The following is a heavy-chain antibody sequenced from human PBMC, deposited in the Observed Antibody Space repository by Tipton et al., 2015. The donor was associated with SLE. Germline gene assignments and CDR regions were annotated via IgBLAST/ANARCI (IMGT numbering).Heavy chain of an antibody. CDR3: ARARGPLGIRRDNYFDS. Sequence: TLSLTCSVSGGSIRSNFWIWIRQPPGKGLEWIGYISDGGDTNQNPSLKSRVSISVDTSKEQFSLKLSSMTAADTAFYYCARARGPLGIRRDNYFDSWGQGTLVTVSS. V-gene: IGHV4-59*12. J-gene: IGHJ5*01. D-gene: IGHD1-26*01. CDR1: GGSIRSNF. CDR2: ISDGGDT.